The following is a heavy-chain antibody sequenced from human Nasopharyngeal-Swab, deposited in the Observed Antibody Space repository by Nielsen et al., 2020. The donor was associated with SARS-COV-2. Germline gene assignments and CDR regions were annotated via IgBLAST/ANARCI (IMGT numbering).Heavy chain of an antibody. V-gene: IGHV3-23*01. Sequence: GESLKISCAASGFTFSNYAMSWVRQAPGKGLEWVSGISAGGSSTYYADSVKGRFTISRDNSKNTLNLQMNSLRGEDTAVYYCAALAVRGSKWFDPWGQGTLVTVSS. J-gene: IGHJ5*02. CDR2: ISAGGSST. D-gene: IGHD3-10*01. CDR3: AALAVRGSKWFDP. CDR1: GFTFSNYA.